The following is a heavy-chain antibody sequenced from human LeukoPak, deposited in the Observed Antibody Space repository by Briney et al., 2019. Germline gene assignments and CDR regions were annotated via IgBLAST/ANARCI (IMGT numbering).Heavy chain of an antibody. J-gene: IGHJ4*02. CDR3: ARGGRVWFGELFHRYYFDY. V-gene: IGHV4-34*01. Sequence: GSLRLSCAASGLTFSRYWLTWVRQAPGKGLEWIGEINHSGSTNYNPSLKSRVTISVDTSKNQFSLKLSSVTAADTAVYYCARGGRVWFGELFHRYYFDYWGQGTLVTVSS. CDR2: INHSGST. CDR1: GLTFSRYW. D-gene: IGHD3-10*01.